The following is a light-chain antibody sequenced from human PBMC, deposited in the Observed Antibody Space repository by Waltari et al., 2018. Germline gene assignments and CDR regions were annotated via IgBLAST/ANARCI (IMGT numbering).Light chain of an antibody. CDR2: DVS. J-gene: IGKJ2*01. CDR3: QQRSNWPRFS. V-gene: IGKV3-11*01. CDR1: QSIADY. Sequence: EIVLTQAPATLSLSPGERATLSCRTSQSIADYLAWYQQKPGQSPRLLSYDVSNRVTGIPVRFSGSGSGTDFTLTITSLEPEDFAVDYCQQRSNWPRFSFGQGTKLEIK.